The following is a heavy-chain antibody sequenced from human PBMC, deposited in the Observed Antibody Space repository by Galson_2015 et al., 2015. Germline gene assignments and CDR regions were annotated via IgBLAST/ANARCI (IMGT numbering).Heavy chain of an antibody. D-gene: IGHD5-12*01. V-gene: IGHV1-46*01. CDR2: INPAAGSK. Sequence: SVKVSCKASGYTFTNYYIHWVRQAPGHGLEWMGIINPAAGSKRYAQKFQGRVTMTSDTSTGTVYMDLSSLRSDDTAVYFCARGPSSSGYLGYILFDYWGQGSLVTVSS. CDR1: GYTFTNYY. J-gene: IGHJ4*02. CDR3: ARGPSSSGYLGYILFDY.